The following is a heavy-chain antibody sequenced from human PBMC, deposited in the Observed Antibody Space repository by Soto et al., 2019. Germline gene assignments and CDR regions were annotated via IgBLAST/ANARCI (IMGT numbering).Heavy chain of an antibody. CDR1: GYTFTSYG. J-gene: IGHJ6*02. D-gene: IGHD3-22*01. V-gene: IGHV1-18*01. CDR3: AKYDSSGYQPMDYYYYGMDV. Sequence: ASVKVSCKASGYTFTSYGISWVRQAPGQGLEWMGWISAYNGNTNYAQKLQGRVTMTTDTSTSTAYMELRSLRSDDTAVYYCAKYDSSGYQPMDYYYYGMDVWGQGTTVTVSS. CDR2: ISAYNGNT.